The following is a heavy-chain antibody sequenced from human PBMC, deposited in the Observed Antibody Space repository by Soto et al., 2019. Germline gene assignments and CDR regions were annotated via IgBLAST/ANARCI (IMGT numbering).Heavy chain of an antibody. D-gene: IGHD3-3*01. CDR3: ARALMYYDFWSGYKYYYGMDV. CDR1: GYTFTSYG. V-gene: IGHV1-18*04. Sequence: ASVKVSCKASGYTFTSYGISWVRQAPGQGLEWMGWISAYNGNTNYAQKLQGRVTMTTDTSTSTAYMELRSLGSDDTAVYYCARALMYYDFWSGYKYYYGMDVWGQGTTVTVSS. CDR2: ISAYNGNT. J-gene: IGHJ6*02.